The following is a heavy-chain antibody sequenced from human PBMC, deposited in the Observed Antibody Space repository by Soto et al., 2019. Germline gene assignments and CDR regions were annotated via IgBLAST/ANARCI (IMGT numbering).Heavy chain of an antibody. D-gene: IGHD3-22*01. CDR1: GFTFSDYY. CDR3: ARQQGDYYDSSAYPPGP. CDR2: ISSSGRTI. J-gene: IGHJ5*02. V-gene: IGHV3-11*01. Sequence: QVQLVESGGGLVKPGGSLRLSCVGSGFTFSDYYMSWIRQAPGKGLEWISHISSSGRTIYFADSLKGRFTVSRDNAQNSLYLQMNSLRAEDTAVYYCARQQGDYYDSSAYPPGPWGQGTLVTVSS.